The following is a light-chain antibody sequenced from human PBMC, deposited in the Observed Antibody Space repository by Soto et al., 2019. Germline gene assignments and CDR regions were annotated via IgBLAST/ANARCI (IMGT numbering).Light chain of an antibody. CDR3: QSYDSSLSGSGV. CDR1: SSNIGAGCD. Sequence: QSVLTQPPSVSGAPGQRVTISCTGSSSNIGAGCDVHWYQQLPGTAPKLLIYGNSNRPSGVPDRLSGSKSGTSASLAITGLQAEDEADYYCQSYDSSLSGSGVFGTGTKVTVL. V-gene: IGLV1-40*01. CDR2: GNS. J-gene: IGLJ1*01.